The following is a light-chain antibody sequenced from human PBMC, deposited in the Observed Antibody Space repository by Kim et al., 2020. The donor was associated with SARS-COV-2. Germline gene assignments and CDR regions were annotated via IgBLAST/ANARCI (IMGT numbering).Light chain of an antibody. J-gene: IGKJ4*01. CDR3: HQYNDYSALT. CDR1: QSISTS. V-gene: IGKV1-5*01. CDR2: DAS. Sequence: AVGDRVSITCRASQSISTSLAWYQQKPGKAPDLLVRDASTLEDGVPSRFSGSGSGTQFTLTITNLQPDDFATHYCHQYNDYSALTFGGGTKVDIK.